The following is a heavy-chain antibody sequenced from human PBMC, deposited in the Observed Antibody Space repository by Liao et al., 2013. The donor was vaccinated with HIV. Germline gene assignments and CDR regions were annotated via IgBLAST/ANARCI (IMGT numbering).Heavy chain of an antibody. CDR2: IYYSGST. D-gene: IGHD5-18*01. V-gene: IGHV4-59*01. Sequence: QVQLQESGPGLVKPSETLSLTCTVSGGSISSYYWTWIRQPPGKGLEWIGYIYYSGSTNYNPSLKSRVTISLDTSKNQFSLKLSSVTAADTAVYYCARENGYNYGSYYYYYYMDVWGERDHGQRLL. CDR3: ARENGYNYGSYYYYYYMDV. CDR1: GGSISSYY. J-gene: IGHJ6*03.